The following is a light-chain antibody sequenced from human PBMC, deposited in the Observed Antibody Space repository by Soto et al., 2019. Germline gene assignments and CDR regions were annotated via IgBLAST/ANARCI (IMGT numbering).Light chain of an antibody. CDR3: QQYNSWPLT. CDR1: QSVSSN. J-gene: IGKJ3*01. V-gene: IGKV3-15*01. Sequence: IVMTQSPATLSVSPGERATLSCRASQSVSSNLAWYQQKPCQAPRLLIYGASTGATGIPARFSGSGSGSDFTLTISSLQSEDFAVYYCQQYNSWPLTFGPGTKVDIK. CDR2: GAS.